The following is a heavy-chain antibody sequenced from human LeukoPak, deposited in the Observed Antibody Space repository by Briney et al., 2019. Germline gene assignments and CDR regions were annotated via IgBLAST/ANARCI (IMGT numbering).Heavy chain of an antibody. CDR3: AKRVNDDSRGSYFDS. J-gene: IGHJ4*01. CDR2: ISGSGGRT. CDR1: GFTFSIYA. V-gene: IGHV3-23*01. D-gene: IGHD3-22*01. Sequence: GGSLRLSCAASGFTFSIYAMNWVRQAPGKGLEWVSDISGSGGRTYYADAVKGRFTISRDNSKNTLYLQMNSLRAEDTALYYCAKRVNDDSRGSYFDSWGHGTLVTVSS.